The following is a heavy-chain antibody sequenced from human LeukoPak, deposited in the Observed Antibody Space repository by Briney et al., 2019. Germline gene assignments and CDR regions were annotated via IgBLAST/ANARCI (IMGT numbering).Heavy chain of an antibody. J-gene: IGHJ6*03. CDR1: GFTFSSYS. V-gene: IGHV3-48*01. D-gene: IGHD3-3*01. CDR2: ISSSSSTI. Sequence: PGGSLRLSCAASGFTFSSYSMNWVRQAPGKGLEWVSYISSSSSTIYYADSVKGRFTISRDNSKNTLYLQMNSLRAGDTAVYSCAKNFWSDKFYYYYMDVWGKGTTVTVSS. CDR3: AKNFWSDKFYYYYMDV.